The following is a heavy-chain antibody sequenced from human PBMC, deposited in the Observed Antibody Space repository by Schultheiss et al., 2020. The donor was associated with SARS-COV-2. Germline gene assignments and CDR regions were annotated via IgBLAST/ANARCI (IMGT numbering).Heavy chain of an antibody. J-gene: IGHJ4*02. Sequence: SETLSLTCAVSGYSISSGYYWGWIRQPPGKGLEWIGSIYHSGSTYYNPSLKSRVTISVDTSKNQFSLKLSSVTAADTAVYYCARGMFNRPYYFDYWGQGTLVTVSS. V-gene: IGHV4-38-2*01. CDR1: GYSISSGYY. CDR3: ARGMFNRPYYFDY. CDR2: IYHSGST. D-gene: IGHD3-10*02.